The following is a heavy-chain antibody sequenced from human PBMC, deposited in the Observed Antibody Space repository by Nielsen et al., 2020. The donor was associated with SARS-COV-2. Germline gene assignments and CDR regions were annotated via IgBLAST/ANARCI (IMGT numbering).Heavy chain of an antibody. CDR1: GYNYVTYW. D-gene: IGHD6-19*01. CDR2: IYPDDSDT. V-gene: IGHV5-51*01. CDR3: ARLGSSESRPESFDY. Sequence: GESLKISCEGFGYNYVTYWIAWVRQVPGKGLEWMGIIYPDDSDTRYSPSFQGQVTFSADASINTAYLHWNSLKASDTAMYHCARLGSSESRPESFDYWGQGTLVSVSS. J-gene: IGHJ4*02.